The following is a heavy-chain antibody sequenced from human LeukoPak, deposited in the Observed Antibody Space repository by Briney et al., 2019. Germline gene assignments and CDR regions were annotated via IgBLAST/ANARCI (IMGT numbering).Heavy chain of an antibody. J-gene: IGHJ4*02. V-gene: IGHV1-8*01. CDR2: MNPNSGNT. CDR1: GYTFTSYD. CDR3: ARGRWVDTAMGDFDY. Sequence: GPVKVSCKASGYTFTSYDINWVRQATGQGLKWMGWMNPNSGNTGYAQKFQGRVTMTRNTSISTAYMELSSLRSEDTAVYYCARGRWVDTAMGDFDYWGQGTLVTVSS. D-gene: IGHD5-18*01.